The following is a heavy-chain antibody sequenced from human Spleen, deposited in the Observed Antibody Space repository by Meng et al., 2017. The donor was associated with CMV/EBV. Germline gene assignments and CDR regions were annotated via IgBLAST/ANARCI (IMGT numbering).Heavy chain of an antibody. Sequence: KAAGGTFSTFAVNWVRQAPGQGLEWMGGIIPLFGTTSYEPNFQGRVTITTDESTSTVYMDLGSLTSKDTAVYYCARHRPHVGWYYFDYWGQGNLVTVSS. D-gene: IGHD6-19*01. CDR3: ARHRPHVGWYYFDY. CDR1: GGTFSTFA. CDR2: IIPLFGTT. V-gene: IGHV1-69*05. J-gene: IGHJ4*02.